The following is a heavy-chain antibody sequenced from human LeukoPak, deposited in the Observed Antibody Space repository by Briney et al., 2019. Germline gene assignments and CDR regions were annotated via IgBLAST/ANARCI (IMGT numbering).Heavy chain of an antibody. D-gene: IGHD3-10*01. CDR1: GSIFTSYW. V-gene: IGHV5-51*01. CDR2: IYPGDSDT. CDR3: ARQYMVRGVIVGDY. J-gene: IGHJ4*02. Sequence: GASLQISCKGSGSIFTSYWIGWVRQLPGKGLEWMGIIYPGDSDTRYSPSFQGQVTISADKSISTAYLPWGSLKASDTAMYYCARQYMVRGVIVGDYWGQGTLVTVSS.